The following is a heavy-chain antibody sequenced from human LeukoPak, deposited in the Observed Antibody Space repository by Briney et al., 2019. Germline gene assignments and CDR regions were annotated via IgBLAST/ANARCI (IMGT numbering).Heavy chain of an antibody. CDR1: GFKFDEYA. CDR2: ITWNSGSV. V-gene: IGHV3-9*01. D-gene: IGHD3-3*01. J-gene: IGHJ6*02. CDR3: AKDGAIFGVPITRGGMDV. Sequence: GGSRRLSCAASGFKFDEYAMHWVRQVPGQGLEWVSGITWNSGSVGYADSVRGRFTISRDNAKNSLYLQMNSLRPEDTALYYCAKDGAIFGVPITRGGMDVWGQGPRSPSP.